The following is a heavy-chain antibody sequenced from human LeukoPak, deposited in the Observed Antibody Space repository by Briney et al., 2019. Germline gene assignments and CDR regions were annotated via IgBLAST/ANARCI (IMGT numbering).Heavy chain of an antibody. CDR3: ARGARRSDSDY. Sequence: SETLSLTCTVSGGSISSYYWSWIRQPPGKGLEWIGYIYYSGSTNYNPSLKSRVTISVDTSKNQLSLKLSSVTAADTAVYYCARGARRSDSDYWGQGTLVTVSS. CDR1: GGSISSYY. V-gene: IGHV4-59*01. J-gene: IGHJ4*02. D-gene: IGHD6-25*01. CDR2: IYYSGST.